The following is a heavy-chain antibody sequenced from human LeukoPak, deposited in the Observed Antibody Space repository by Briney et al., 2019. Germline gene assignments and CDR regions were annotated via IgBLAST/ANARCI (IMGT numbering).Heavy chain of an antibody. CDR1: GFTFSSYG. J-gene: IGHJ1*01. Sequence: GGSLRLSCAASGFTFSSYGMHWVRQAPGKGLEWVAFIRYDGSNKYYADSVKGRFTISRDNSKNTLYLQMNSLRAEDTAVYYCAKDNGDHALYFQHWGQGTLVTVSS. D-gene: IGHD4-17*01. CDR3: AKDNGDHALYFQH. CDR2: IRYDGSNK. V-gene: IGHV3-30*02.